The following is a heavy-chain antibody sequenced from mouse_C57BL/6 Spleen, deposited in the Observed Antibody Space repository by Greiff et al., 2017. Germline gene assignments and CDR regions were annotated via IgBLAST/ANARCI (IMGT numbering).Heavy chain of an antibody. CDR1: GFTFSDYG. J-gene: IGHJ3*01. CDR2: ISSGSSTI. D-gene: IGHD2-3*01. Sequence: EVQGLQSGGGLAKPGASLKLSCAASGFTFSDYGMHWVRQAPEQGLEWVAYISSGSSTIYYAETVKGRFTISRDNAKNTVFLQMTSLESEDAAMDYCANDGYHGGLAYWGQGTLVTVSA. V-gene: IGHV5-17*01. CDR3: ANDGYHGGLAY.